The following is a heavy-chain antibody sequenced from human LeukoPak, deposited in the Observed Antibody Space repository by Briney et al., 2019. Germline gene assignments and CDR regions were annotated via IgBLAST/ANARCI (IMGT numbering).Heavy chain of an antibody. D-gene: IGHD6-19*01. CDR2: IYYSGST. CDR3: AGAVAGTSYFDY. Sequence: SETLSLTCTVSGGSISSYYWSWIRQPPGKGLEWIGYIYYSGSTNYNPSLKSRVTISVDTSKNQFSLKLSSVTAADTAVYYCAGAVAGTSYFDYWGQGTQVTVSS. V-gene: IGHV4-59*08. CDR1: GGSISSYY. J-gene: IGHJ4*02.